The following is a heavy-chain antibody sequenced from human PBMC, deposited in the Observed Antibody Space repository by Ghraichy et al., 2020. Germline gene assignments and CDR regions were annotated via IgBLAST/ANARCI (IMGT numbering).Heavy chain of an antibody. CDR1: GFSFKTYS. D-gene: IGHD7-27*01. CDR2: INGNGDAI. V-gene: IGHV3-48*04. Sequence: GGSLRLSCAASGFSFKTYSMNWVRQAPGKGLEWLSYINGNGDAIKHADSVKGRFTISRDNAKNSLYLQMNTLRAEDTAVYYCARDRNWASDYWGQGTLVTVSS. J-gene: IGHJ4*02. CDR3: ARDRNWASDY.